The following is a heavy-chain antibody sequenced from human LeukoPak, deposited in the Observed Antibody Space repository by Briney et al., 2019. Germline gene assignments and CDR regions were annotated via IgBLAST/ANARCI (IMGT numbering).Heavy chain of an antibody. Sequence: GTLRLSCGASGFTFSSYAMSWVRQAPGKGLEWVSAVSGSGGSTYYADSVKGRFTISRDNSRNTLYLEMNSLRAEDTAVYYCAKDQLDYGDYVGPAYFDYWGQGTLVTVSS. V-gene: IGHV3-23*01. J-gene: IGHJ4*02. D-gene: IGHD4-17*01. CDR2: VSGSGGST. CDR1: GFTFSSYA. CDR3: AKDQLDYGDYVGPAYFDY.